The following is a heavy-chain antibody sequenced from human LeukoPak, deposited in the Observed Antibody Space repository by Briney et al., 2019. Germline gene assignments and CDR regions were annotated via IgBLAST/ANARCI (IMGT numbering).Heavy chain of an antibody. V-gene: IGHV4-38-2*02. CDR2: IYNVGSTGNT. CDR3: ARDFGAGSYRYGMDV. D-gene: IGHD3-10*01. Sequence: SETLSLTCTVSAYSIISDYYWGWIRQPPGKGLEWIGCIYNVGSTGNTHYNPSLKSRLTISEDTSKNQFSLRLSSVTAADTAVYYCARDFGAGSYRYGMDVWGQGTAVTVSS. CDR1: AYSIISDYY. J-gene: IGHJ6*02.